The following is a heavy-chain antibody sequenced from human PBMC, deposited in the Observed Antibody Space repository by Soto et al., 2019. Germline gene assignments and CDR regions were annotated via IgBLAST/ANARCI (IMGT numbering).Heavy chain of an antibody. CDR2: ISAYNGNT. J-gene: IGHJ6*02. D-gene: IGHD3-3*01. V-gene: IGHV1-18*04. CDR1: GYTFTSYG. CDR3: ARVGYDFWSGLGYGMDV. Sequence: GASVKVSCKASGYTFTSYGISWVRQAPGQGLEWMGWISAYNGNTNYAQKLQGRVTMTTDTSTSTAYMELRSLRSDDTAVYYCARVGYDFWSGLGYGMDVWGQGTTVTVSS.